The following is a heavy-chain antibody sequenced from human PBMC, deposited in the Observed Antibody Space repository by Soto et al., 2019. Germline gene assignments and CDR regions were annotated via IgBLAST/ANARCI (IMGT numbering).Heavy chain of an antibody. V-gene: IGHV1-69*06. J-gene: IGHJ4*02. Sequence: QVVLLQSGAEVKEPGSSVRLSCQVSGSTFNNFAFSWVRQGPGQGPEWLGGIVVMSNAADYSQRFQDRVMITADTSTSTLYMELGSLTFDDTAVYYCARAIKRWEVNYYFDYWGQGNLVTVSS. D-gene: IGHD1-26*01. CDR1: GSTFNNFA. CDR2: IVVMSNAA. CDR3: ARAIKRWEVNYYFDY.